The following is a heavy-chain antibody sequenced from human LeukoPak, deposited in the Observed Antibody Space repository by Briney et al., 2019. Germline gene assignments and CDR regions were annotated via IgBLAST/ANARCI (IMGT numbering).Heavy chain of an antibody. CDR3: ARPAKAYYYYYYMDV. CDR2: IYTSGST. D-gene: IGHD6-25*01. J-gene: IGHJ6*03. CDR1: GGSIRSGSYY. V-gene: IGHV4-61*02. Sequence: PSETLSLTCTVSGGSIRSGSYYWSWIRRPAGKGLEWIGRIYTSGSTNYNPSLKSRVTISVDTSKNQFSLKLSSVTAADTAVYYCARPAKAYYYYYYMDVWGKGTTVTVSS.